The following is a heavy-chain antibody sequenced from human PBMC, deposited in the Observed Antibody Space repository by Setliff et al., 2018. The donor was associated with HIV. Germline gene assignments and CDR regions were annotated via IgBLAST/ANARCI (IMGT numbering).Heavy chain of an antibody. D-gene: IGHD3-22*01. J-gene: IGHJ4*02. CDR1: GGTFSSYA. CDR2: INPNSGGT. Sequence: ASVKVSCKASGGTFSSYAISWVRQAPGQGLEWMGWINPNSGGTTYAQKFQGRVTMTRDTSISTAYMELRSLRSDDTAVYYCARDSIYDSSGPFDYWGQGTLVTVSS. CDR3: ARDSIYDSSGPFDY. V-gene: IGHV1-2*02.